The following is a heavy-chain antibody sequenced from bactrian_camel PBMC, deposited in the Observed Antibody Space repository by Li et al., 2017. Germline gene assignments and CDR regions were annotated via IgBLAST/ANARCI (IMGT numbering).Heavy chain of an antibody. V-gene: IGHV3S53*01. Sequence: HVQLVESGGGLVQPGGSLRLSCPASGYTYMGWFRQAPGKEREGVAAIDIDGTATYADSAKGRFTISKDNATGTLYLQMNSLKPQDTANYYCAGGPPISLMSTWCVLSRAGYNVWGQATQVTVS. CDR2: IDIDGTA. CDR3: AGGPPISLMSTWCVLSRAGYNV. CDR1: GYTY. J-gene: IGHJ4*01. D-gene: IGHD5*01.